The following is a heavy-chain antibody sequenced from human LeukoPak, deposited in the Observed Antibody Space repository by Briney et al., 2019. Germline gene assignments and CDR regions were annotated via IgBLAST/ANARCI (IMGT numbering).Heavy chain of an antibody. J-gene: IGHJ4*02. Sequence: SETLSLTCAVYGGSLSGYYWSWIRQPPGKGLEWIGEIDHSGNTNYNPSLKSRVTISVDTSKNQFSLKLSSVTAADTAVYYCARVSGYDWESFYDYWGQGTLVTVSS. CDR2: IDHSGNT. CDR1: GGSLSGYY. D-gene: IGHD5-12*01. CDR3: ARVSGYDWESFYDY. V-gene: IGHV4-34*01.